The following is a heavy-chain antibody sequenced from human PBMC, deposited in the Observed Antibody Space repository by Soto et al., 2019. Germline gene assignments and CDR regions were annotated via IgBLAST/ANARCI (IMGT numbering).Heavy chain of an antibody. CDR2: INAGNGNT. CDR1: GYTFTSYA. CDR3: ARVLGVAKGDY. D-gene: IGHD3-3*01. Sequence: EASVKVSCKASGYTFTSYAIHWVRLAPGQRLEWMGWINAGNGNTKYSQKFQGRDTITRDTSASTAYMELSSLRSQDTAVYYCARVLGVAKGDYWGQGTLVTVSS. V-gene: IGHV1-3*01. J-gene: IGHJ4*02.